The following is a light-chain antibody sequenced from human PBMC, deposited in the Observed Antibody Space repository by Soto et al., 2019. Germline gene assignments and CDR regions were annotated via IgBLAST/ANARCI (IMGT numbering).Light chain of an antibody. J-gene: IGLJ1*01. CDR3: ASYTTTFSYV. CDR1: SSDVGGYNY. Sequence: QSGLTQPASVSGSPGQSITISCTGTSSDVGGYNYVSWYQQHPGKAPKLMIYDVSNRPSGVSNRFSGSKSGNTASLTISGLQAEDEADYYCASYTTTFSYVFGSGTKLTVL. V-gene: IGLV2-14*01. CDR2: DVS.